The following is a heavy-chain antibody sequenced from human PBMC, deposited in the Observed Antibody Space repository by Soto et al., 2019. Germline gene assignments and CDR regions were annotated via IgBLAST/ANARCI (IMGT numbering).Heavy chain of an antibody. V-gene: IGHV3-23*01. CDR1: GFTFNSYA. D-gene: IGHD1-26*01. Sequence: EVQLLESGGGLVHPGGSLRLSCAASGFTFNSYAMSWVRQTPGKGLEWVSGISGSGGGGSNRYYADSVKGRFTISRDSSKNTLYLQMNSLRAEDTALYYCTKDAAYIVGSSRTWGQGTLVTVSS. J-gene: IGHJ5*02. CDR2: ISGSGGGGSNR. CDR3: TKDAAYIVGSSRT.